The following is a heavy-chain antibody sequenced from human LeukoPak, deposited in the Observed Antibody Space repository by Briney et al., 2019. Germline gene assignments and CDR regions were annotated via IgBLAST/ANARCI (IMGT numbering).Heavy chain of an antibody. CDR3: AGGY. Sequence: GGSLRLSCATSGFTFSDYGMQWVRQAPGKGLEWVAFVRYDGSDKYHADSVRGRLTISRDNSKNMLYLQMNSLRAEDTAVYYCAGGYWGQGTLVTVSS. CDR2: VRYDGSDK. D-gene: IGHD3-16*01. V-gene: IGHV3-30*02. J-gene: IGHJ4*02. CDR1: GFTFSDYG.